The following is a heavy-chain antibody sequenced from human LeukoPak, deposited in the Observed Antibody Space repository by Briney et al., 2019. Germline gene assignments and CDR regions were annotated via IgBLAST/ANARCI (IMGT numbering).Heavy chain of an antibody. Sequence: PGGSLRLSCAASGFTFSSYGMHWVRQAPGKGLEWVAFIRYDGSNKYYADAVKGRFTISRDNSKNTLYLHMNSLRAEDTAVYYCAKDARIVGATIAAYFQHWGQGTLVTVSS. CDR3: AKDARIVGATIAAYFQH. CDR2: IRYDGSNK. V-gene: IGHV3-30*02. CDR1: GFTFSSYG. D-gene: IGHD1-26*01. J-gene: IGHJ1*01.